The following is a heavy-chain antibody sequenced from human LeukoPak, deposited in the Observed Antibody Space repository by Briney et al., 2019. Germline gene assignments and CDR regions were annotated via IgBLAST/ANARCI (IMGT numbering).Heavy chain of an antibody. D-gene: IGHD6-6*01. V-gene: IGHV3-20*04. CDR3: ARVIVDGTGRPGFIYYYYCMDV. CDR2: INWNGGST. Sequence: PGGSLRLSCAASGFTFDDYGMSWVRQAPGKGLEWVSGINWNGGSTGYADSVKGRFTISRDNSKNTLYLQINNLRAEDTAVYYCARVIVDGTGRPGFIYYYYCMDVWGKGTTVTVSS. J-gene: IGHJ6*03. CDR1: GFTFDDYG.